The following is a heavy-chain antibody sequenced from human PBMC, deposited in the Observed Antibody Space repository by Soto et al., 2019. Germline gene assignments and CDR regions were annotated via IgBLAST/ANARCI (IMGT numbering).Heavy chain of an antibody. Sequence: GGSLRLSCGASGFTFSNYGMTGVRQSPGKGLEWVSSITASSGATYYPDSVKGRFTISRDSSQNTLYLQMNSLRVDDTAIYFCAKNQWELLHWGQGTLVTVSS. CDR3: AKNQWELLH. CDR2: ITASSGAT. J-gene: IGHJ4*02. V-gene: IGHV3-23*01. D-gene: IGHD1-26*01. CDR1: GFTFSNYG.